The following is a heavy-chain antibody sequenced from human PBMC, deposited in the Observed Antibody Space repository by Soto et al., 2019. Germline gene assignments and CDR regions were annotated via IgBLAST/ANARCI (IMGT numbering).Heavy chain of an antibody. D-gene: IGHD3-10*01. CDR2: IYYSGST. Sequence: SETLSLTCTVSGGSISSRGYYWGWIRQPPGKGLEWIGNIYYSGSTNYNPSLKSRVTISVDTSKKQFSLKVSSVTAADTAVYYCARRSYYGSGSIFDYWGQGTLVTVSS. CDR1: GGSISSRGYY. J-gene: IGHJ4*02. CDR3: ARRSYYGSGSIFDY. V-gene: IGHV4-39*01.